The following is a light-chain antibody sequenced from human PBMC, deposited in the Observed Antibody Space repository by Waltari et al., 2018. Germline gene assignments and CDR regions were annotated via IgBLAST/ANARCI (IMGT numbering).Light chain of an antibody. CDR2: GTA. Sequence: DIVMTQSPATLSLSPGESATLSCRASQSLTRSTFALFQRKPGQRPRLLIYGTATRASGIPDRFSGSGSGTDFSLTISGLQPEDFATYYCQQYDHWPWTFGQGTRVE. V-gene: IGKV3D-15*01. J-gene: IGKJ1*01. CDR3: QQYDHWPWT. CDR1: QSLTRST.